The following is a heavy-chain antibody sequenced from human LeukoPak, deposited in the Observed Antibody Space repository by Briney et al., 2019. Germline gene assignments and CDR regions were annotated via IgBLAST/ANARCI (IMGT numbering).Heavy chain of an antibody. Sequence: KPSETLSLTCAVYGGSFSGYYWSWIRQPPGKGLEWIGEFNHSGSTNYNPSLKSQVTISVDTCKNQFSLKLSSVTAADTAVYYCARGPGDIVVVPAAYYYGMDVWGQGTTVTVSS. CDR2: FNHSGST. V-gene: IGHV4-34*01. CDR1: GGSFSGYY. CDR3: ARGPGDIVVVPAAYYYGMDV. D-gene: IGHD2-2*01. J-gene: IGHJ6*02.